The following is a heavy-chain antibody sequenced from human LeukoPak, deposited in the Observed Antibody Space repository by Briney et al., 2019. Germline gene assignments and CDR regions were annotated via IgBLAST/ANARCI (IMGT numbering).Heavy chain of an antibody. V-gene: IGHV4-4*07. CDR2: IYTSGST. CDR1: GGSISSYY. Sequence: PSETLSLTCTVSGGSISSYYWSWLRQPAGKGPEWIGRIYTSGSTNYNPSLKSRVTVSVDTSKNQFSLKLSSVTAADTAVYYCARASPRVYSYGQRKYYFDYWGQGTLVTVSS. D-gene: IGHD5-18*01. J-gene: IGHJ4*02. CDR3: ARASPRVYSYGQRKYYFDY.